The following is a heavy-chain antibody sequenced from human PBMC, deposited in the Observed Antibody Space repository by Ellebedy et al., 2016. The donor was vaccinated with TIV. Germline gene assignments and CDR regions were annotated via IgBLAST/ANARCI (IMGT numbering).Heavy chain of an antibody. D-gene: IGHD4-17*01. J-gene: IGHJ6*02. Sequence: GESLKISXAASGFTFSSYDMHWVRQATGKGLEWVSAIGTAGDTYYPGSVKGRFTISRENAKNSLYLQMNSLRAGDTAVYYCARGYGDSLYYYYGMDVWGQGTTVTVSS. CDR3: ARGYGDSLYYYYGMDV. V-gene: IGHV3-13*01. CDR2: IGTAGDT. CDR1: GFTFSSYD.